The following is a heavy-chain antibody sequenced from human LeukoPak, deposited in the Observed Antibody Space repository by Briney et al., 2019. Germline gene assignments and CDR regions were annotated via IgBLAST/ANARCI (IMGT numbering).Heavy chain of an antibody. V-gene: IGHV1-24*01. CDR2: FDPEDGET. Sequence: ASVKVSCKVSGYTLTELSMHWVRQAPGKGLEWTGGFDPEDGETIYAQKFQGRVTMTEDTSTDTAYMELSSLRSEDTAVYYCATALGITGTTFDYWGQGTLVTVSS. D-gene: IGHD1-20*01. J-gene: IGHJ4*02. CDR3: ATALGITGTTFDY. CDR1: GYTLTELS.